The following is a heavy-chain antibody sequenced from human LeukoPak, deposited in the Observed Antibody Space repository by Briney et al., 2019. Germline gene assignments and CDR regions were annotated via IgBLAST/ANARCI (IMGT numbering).Heavy chain of an antibody. CDR1: GYTFTTYG. CDR2: ISAYNGYT. CDR3: ARVGGGSYYFYFDY. Sequence: ASVKVSCKASGYTFTTYGLSWVRQAPGQGLGWMGWISAYNGYTNYAQKLQGRLTMTTDTSTSTAYMELRSLRSDDTAVYYCARVGGGSYYFYFDYWGQGTLVTVSS. D-gene: IGHD1-26*01. J-gene: IGHJ4*02. V-gene: IGHV1-18*01.